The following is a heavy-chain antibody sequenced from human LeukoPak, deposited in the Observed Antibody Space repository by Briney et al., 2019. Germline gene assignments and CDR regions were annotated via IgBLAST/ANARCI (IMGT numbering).Heavy chain of an antibody. CDR1: GFTFSSYA. Sequence: GGSLRLSCAASGFTFSSYAMSWVRQAPGKGLEWVSAISGSGGSTYYADSVKGRFTISRDNSKNTLYLQMNSLRAEDTAVYYCAEGISRATVIYFDYWGQGTLVTVSS. V-gene: IGHV3-23*01. D-gene: IGHD4-11*01. CDR3: AEGISRATVIYFDY. CDR2: ISGSGGST. J-gene: IGHJ4*02.